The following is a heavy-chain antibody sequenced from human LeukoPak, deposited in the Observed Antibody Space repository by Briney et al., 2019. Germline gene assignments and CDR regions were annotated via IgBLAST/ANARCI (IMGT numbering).Heavy chain of an antibody. CDR2: INHSGST. J-gene: IGHJ3*02. Sequence: SETLSLTCAVYGGSFSGYYWSWIRQPPGKGLEWIGEINHSGSTNYNPSLKSRVTISVDTSKNQFSLKLSSVTAADTAVYYCARGPVLLWFGGITDAFDIWGQGTMVTVSS. V-gene: IGHV4-34*01. CDR3: ARGPVLLWFGGITDAFDI. D-gene: IGHD3-10*01. CDR1: GGSFSGYY.